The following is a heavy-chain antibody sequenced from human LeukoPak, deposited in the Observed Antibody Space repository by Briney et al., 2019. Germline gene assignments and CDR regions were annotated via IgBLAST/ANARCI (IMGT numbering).Heavy chain of an antibody. J-gene: IGHJ4*02. CDR1: GGSISSSAYY. D-gene: IGHD1-1*01. Sequence: SETLSPTCTVSGGSISSSAYYWGWIRQSPGKGLEWIETINYSGDTYYNPSLKSRVTISVDTSMNQFSLELKSVTAADTAVYYCVRLHAGTGNFDSWGQGALVTVAS. CDR3: VRLHAGTGNFDS. V-gene: IGHV4-39*07. CDR2: INYSGDT.